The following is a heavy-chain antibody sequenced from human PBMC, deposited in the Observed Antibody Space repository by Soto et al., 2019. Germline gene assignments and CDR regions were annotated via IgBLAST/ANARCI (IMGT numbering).Heavy chain of an antibody. CDR2: MYYSGST. D-gene: IGHD3-3*01. Sequence: QVQLQESDPGLVKPSETLSLTCTVSGGSISNWSWIRQPPGKGLEWIGYMYYSGSTNYNPSLKSRVTISIDTSRNQFSLKLSSVTAADTAVYYCARGTFGVVKDWGQGTLVTVSS. J-gene: IGHJ4*02. CDR1: GGSISN. V-gene: IGHV4-59*01. CDR3: ARGTFGVVKD.